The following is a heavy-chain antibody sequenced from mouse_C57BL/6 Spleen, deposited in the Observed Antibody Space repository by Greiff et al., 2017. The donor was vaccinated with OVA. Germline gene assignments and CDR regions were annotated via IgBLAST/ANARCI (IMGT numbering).Heavy chain of an antibody. CDR3: ARHYGTVVAMDY. CDR1: GFTFSDYG. V-gene: IGHV5-17*01. J-gene: IGHJ4*01. CDR2: ISSGSSTI. Sequence: EVKLVESGGGLVKPGGSLKLSCAASGFTFSDYGMHWVRQAPEKGLEWVAYISSGSSTIYYADTVKGRFTISRDNAKNTLFLQMTSLRSEDTDMYDCARHYGTVVAMDYWGQGTSVTVSS. D-gene: IGHD1-1*01.